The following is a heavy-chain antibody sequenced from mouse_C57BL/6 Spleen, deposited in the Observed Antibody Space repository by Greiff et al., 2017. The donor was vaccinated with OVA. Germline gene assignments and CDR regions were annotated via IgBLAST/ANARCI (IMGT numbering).Heavy chain of an antibody. CDR3: ARGGGCYGSIDY. D-gene: IGHD1-1*01. Sequence: QVQLQQPGTELVKPGASVKLSCKASGYTFTSYWMHWVKQRPGQGLEWIGNINPSNGGTNYNEKFKSKATLTVDKSSSTAYMQLSRLTSEVSAVYSCARGGGCYGSIDYWGKGTTLTVSS. J-gene: IGHJ2*01. CDR2: INPSNGGT. CDR1: GYTFTSYW. V-gene: IGHV1-53*01.